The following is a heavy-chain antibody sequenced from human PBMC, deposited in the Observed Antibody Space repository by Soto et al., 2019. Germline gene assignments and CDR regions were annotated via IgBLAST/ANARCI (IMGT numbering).Heavy chain of an antibody. CDR1: GGSISSYY. CDR2: IYTSGST. V-gene: IGHV4-4*07. Sequence: SETLSLTCTVSGGSISSYYWIWIRQPAGKGLEWIGRIYTSGSTNYNPSLKSRVTMSVDTSKNQFSLKLSSVTAADTAVYYCARGVRVVGATINYYYGMDVWGQGTTVTVSS. J-gene: IGHJ6*02. CDR3: ARGVRVVGATINYYYGMDV. D-gene: IGHD1-26*01.